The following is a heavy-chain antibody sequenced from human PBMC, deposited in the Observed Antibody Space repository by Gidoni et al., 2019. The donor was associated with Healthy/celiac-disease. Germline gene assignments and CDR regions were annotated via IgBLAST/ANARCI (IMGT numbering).Heavy chain of an antibody. V-gene: IGHV1-8*01. Sequence: QVQLVQSGAEGKKPGASVKRSCKASGYTLTSYDTNRVRQATGQGLELMGWMNPNSGNTGYAQTFQGGVPMSRNTAISTAYVVLRSLRSEDTAVYYCARGLFLYYDFWSGYYTNWFDPWGQGTLVTVSS. CDR1: GYTLTSYD. D-gene: IGHD3-3*01. CDR2: MNPNSGNT. J-gene: IGHJ5*02. CDR3: ARGLFLYYDFWSGYYTNWFDP.